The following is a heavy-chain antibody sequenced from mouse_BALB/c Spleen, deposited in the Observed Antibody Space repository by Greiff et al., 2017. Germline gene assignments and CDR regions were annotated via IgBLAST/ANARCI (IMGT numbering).Heavy chain of an antibody. CDR3: ARGGLYYGYGYFDY. D-gene: IGHD1-2*01. CDR2: ISYSGST. V-gene: IGHV3-2*02. Sequence: EVKLMESGPGLVKPSQSLSLTCTVTGYSITSDYAWNWIRQFPGNKLEWMGYISYSGSTSYNPSLKSRISITRDTSKNQFFLQLNSVTTEDTATYYCARGGLYYGYGYFDYWGQGTTLTVSS. CDR1: GYSITSDYA. J-gene: IGHJ2*01.